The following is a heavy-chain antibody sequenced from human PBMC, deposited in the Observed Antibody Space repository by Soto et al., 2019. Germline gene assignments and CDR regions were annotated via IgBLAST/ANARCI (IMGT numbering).Heavy chain of an antibody. J-gene: IGHJ5*02. V-gene: IGHV4-34*01. D-gene: IGHD3-9*01. Sequence: SETLSLTCAVYGGSFSGYYWSWIRQPPGKGLEWIGEINHSGSTNYNPSLKSRVTISVDTSKNQFSLKLSSVTAADTAVYYCARALLYYDILTGYYPRENWFDPWGQGTLVTVSS. CDR3: ARALLYYDILTGYYPRENWFDP. CDR2: INHSGST. CDR1: GGSFSGYY.